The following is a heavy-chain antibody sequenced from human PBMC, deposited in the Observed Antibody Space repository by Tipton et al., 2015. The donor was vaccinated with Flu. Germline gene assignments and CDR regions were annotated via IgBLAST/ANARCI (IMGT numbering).Heavy chain of an antibody. J-gene: IGHJ4*02. V-gene: IGHV4-59*08. Sequence: TLSLTCTVSGGSISSYYWSWIRQPPGKGLEWIGYIYYSGSTNYNPSLKSRVTISVDTSKNQFSLKLSSVTAADTAVYYCARGKTTVTTPTYFDYWGQGTLVTVSS. CDR1: GGSISSYY. CDR3: ARGKTTVTTPTYFDY. CDR2: IYYSGST. D-gene: IGHD4-17*01.